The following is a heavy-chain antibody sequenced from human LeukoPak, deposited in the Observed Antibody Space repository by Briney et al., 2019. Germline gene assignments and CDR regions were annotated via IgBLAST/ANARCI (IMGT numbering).Heavy chain of an antibody. Sequence: SETLSLTCTVSGGSISSYYWSWLRQPPGKGLEWIGYIYYSGSTNYNPSLKSRVTISVDTSKNQFSLKLRSVTAADTAVYYCATGGGIAVAGRWGQGTLVTVSS. J-gene: IGHJ4*02. CDR3: ATGGGIAVAGR. CDR1: GGSISSYY. CDR2: IYYSGST. V-gene: IGHV4-59*08. D-gene: IGHD6-19*01.